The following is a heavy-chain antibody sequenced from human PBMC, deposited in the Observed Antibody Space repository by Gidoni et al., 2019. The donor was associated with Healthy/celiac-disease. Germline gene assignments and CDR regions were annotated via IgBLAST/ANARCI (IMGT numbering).Heavy chain of an antibody. CDR2: ISYDGSNK. Sequence: QVQLVESGGGVVKPGRSLRLSCAASGFTFSSYAMHWVRQAPGKGLEWVAVISYDGSNKYYADSVKGRFTISRDNSKNTLYLQMNSLRTEDTAVYYCARTIDYWGQGTLVTVSS. CDR1: GFTFSSYA. V-gene: IGHV3-30-3*01. CDR3: ARTIDY. J-gene: IGHJ4*02.